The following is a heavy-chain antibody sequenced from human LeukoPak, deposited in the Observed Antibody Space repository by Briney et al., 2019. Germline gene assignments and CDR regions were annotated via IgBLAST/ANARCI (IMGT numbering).Heavy chain of an antibody. CDR2: IYYSGST. CDR1: GGSISSGDYY. CDR3: ARDEVPSEWFDP. V-gene: IGHV4-30-4*08. Sequence: PSETLSLTCTVSGGSISSGDYYWSWIRQPPGKGLEWIRYIYYSGSTHYNPSLKSRVTISVDTSKNQFSLKLSSVTAADTAVYYCARDEVPSEWFDPWGQGTLVPVSS. J-gene: IGHJ5*02. D-gene: IGHD1-1*01.